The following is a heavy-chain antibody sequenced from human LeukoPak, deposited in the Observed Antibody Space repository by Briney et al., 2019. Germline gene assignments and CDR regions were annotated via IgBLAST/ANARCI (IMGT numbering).Heavy chain of an antibody. CDR2: INHSGST. D-gene: IGHD6-19*01. J-gene: IGHJ4*02. V-gene: IGHV4-34*01. CDR1: GGSFSGYY. Sequence: SETLSLTCAVYGGSFSGYYWSWIRQPPGKGLEWIGEINHSGSTNYNPSLKSRVTISVATSKNQFSQKLSSVTAADTAVYYCARARPRRRAVAGTPFDYWGQGTLVTVSS. CDR3: ARARPRRRAVAGTPFDY.